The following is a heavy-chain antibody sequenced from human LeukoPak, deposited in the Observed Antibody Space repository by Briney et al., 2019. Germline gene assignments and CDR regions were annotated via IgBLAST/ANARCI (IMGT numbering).Heavy chain of an antibody. V-gene: IGHV3-43*02. CDR2: ISGDGGST. Sequence: PGGSLRLSCAASGFTFDDYAMHWVRQAPGKGLEWVSLISGDGGSTYYADSVKGRFNISRDNSKNSLYLQMNSLRTEDTALYYCAKDRGYSSGWYFDYWGQGTLVTVSS. J-gene: IGHJ4*02. CDR3: AKDRGYSSGWYFDY. CDR1: GFTFDDYA. D-gene: IGHD6-19*01.